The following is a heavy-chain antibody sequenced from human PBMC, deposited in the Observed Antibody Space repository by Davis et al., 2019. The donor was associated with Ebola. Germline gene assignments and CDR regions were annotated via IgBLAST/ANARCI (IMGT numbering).Heavy chain of an antibody. D-gene: IGHD5-12*01. Sequence: ALVKVFCKASGYTFTNYYMHWVRQAPGQGLEWMGMINPNDGRTIYAQKFQGRVTVTRDTSTTTVYMDLSSLRSEDTAVYYCARDTRHKDSGYDRGGMDVWGKGTTVTVSS. CDR2: INPNDGRT. J-gene: IGHJ6*04. CDR1: GYTFTNYY. CDR3: ARDTRHKDSGYDRGGMDV. V-gene: IGHV1-46*01.